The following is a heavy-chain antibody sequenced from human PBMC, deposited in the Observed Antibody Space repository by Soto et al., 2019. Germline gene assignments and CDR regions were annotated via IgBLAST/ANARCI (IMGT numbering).Heavy chain of an antibody. CDR2: ISSSSSYI. CDR1: GFTFSSYS. V-gene: IGHV3-21*01. Sequence: GGSLRLSCAASGFTFSSYSMNWVRQAPGKGLEWVSSISSSSSYIYYADSVKGRFTISRDNAKNSLYLQMNSLRAEDTAVYYCAREGGSSPAVGGYFDYWGQGT. CDR3: AREGGSSPAVGGYFDY. J-gene: IGHJ4*02. D-gene: IGHD2-15*01.